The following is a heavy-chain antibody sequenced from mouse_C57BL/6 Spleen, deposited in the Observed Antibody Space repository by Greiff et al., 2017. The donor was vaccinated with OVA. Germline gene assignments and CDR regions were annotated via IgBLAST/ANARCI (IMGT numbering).Heavy chain of an antibody. J-gene: IGHJ2*01. CDR3: VTHRGGSCFDY. Sequence: EVMLVESGGGLVQPKGSLKLSCAASGFSFNTYAMNWVRQAPGKGLEWVARIRSKSNNYATYDADSGKDRFTIARDDSDSILYLQMNNFKTDYTAIYYCVTHRGGSCFDYWGQGTTLTVSS. CDR1: GFSFNTYA. V-gene: IGHV10-1*01. CDR2: IRSKSNNYAT.